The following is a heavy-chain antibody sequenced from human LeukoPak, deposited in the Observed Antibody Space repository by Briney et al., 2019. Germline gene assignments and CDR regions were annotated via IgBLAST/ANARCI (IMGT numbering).Heavy chain of an antibody. CDR1: GYIFTGYY. J-gene: IGHJ6*02. Sequence: ASVKVSCTASGYIFTGYYMHWVRQAPGQGLEWMGWINPNSGGTNYAQKFQGRVTMTRDTSINTAYMELSRLRSDDTAVYFCARGAQSGRLRGNYYYGMDVWGQGTTVTVSS. CDR3: ARGAQSGRLRGNYYYGMDV. D-gene: IGHD1-26*01. V-gene: IGHV1-2*02. CDR2: INPNSGGT.